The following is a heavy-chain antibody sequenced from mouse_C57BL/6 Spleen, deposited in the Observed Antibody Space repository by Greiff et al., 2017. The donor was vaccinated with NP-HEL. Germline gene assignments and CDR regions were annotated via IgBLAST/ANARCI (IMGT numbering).Heavy chain of an antibody. D-gene: IGHD1-1*01. CDR2: IYPGGGYT. Sequence: QVQLQQSGAELVRPGTSVKMSCKASGYTFTNYWIGWAKQRPGHGLEWIGDIYPGGGYTNYNEKFKGKATLTADKSSSTAYMQFSSLTSEDSAIYYCARSICCGSSPYYFDYWSRGTTLTVSS. J-gene: IGHJ2*01. CDR1: GYTFTNYW. CDR3: ARSICCGSSPYYFDY. V-gene: IGHV1-63*01.